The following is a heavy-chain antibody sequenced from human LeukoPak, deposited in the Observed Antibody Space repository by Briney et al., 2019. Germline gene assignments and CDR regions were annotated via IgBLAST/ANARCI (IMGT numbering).Heavy chain of an antibody. CDR1: GGSISSYY. CDR2: IYTSGST. Sequence: SETLSLTCTVSGGSISSYYWSWIRQPAGKGLEWIGRIYTSGSTNYNPSLKSRVTISVDTSKNQFSLKLSSVTAADTAVYYCARTMAYTVVPAFDIWGQGTMVTVSS. V-gene: IGHV4-4*07. D-gene: IGHD3-16*01. J-gene: IGHJ3*02. CDR3: ARTMAYTVVPAFDI.